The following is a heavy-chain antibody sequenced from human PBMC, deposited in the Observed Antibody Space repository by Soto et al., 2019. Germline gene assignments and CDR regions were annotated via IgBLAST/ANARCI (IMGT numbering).Heavy chain of an antibody. CDR3: ARQGTTRTNWFDP. D-gene: IGHD1-26*01. Sequence: QVQLQESGPGLVKPSETLSLTCTVSGGSISSYYWSWIRQPPGKGLEWIGYIYYSGSTNYNPSLRRRAXXPXHXXKNQVSLTRSSVTAAGTAVYYCARQGTTRTNWFDPWGQGTLVTVSS. J-gene: IGHJ5*02. V-gene: IGHV4-59*08. CDR2: IYYSGST. CDR1: GGSISSYY.